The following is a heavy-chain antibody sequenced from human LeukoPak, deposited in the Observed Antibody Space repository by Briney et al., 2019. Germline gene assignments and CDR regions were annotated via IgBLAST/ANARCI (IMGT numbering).Heavy chain of an antibody. CDR1: GFTFSSYS. CDR2: IGATGDIT. D-gene: IGHD3-10*01. Sequence: GGSLRLSCAASGFTFSSYSMTWVRQAPGKGLEWLSLIGATGDITYYADSVKGRFTISRDNSKNTVYLQMDGLRAGDTAVYYCARTWFGDLEIRFDPWGQGNLVTVSS. CDR3: ARTWFGDLEIRFDP. J-gene: IGHJ5*02. V-gene: IGHV3-23*01.